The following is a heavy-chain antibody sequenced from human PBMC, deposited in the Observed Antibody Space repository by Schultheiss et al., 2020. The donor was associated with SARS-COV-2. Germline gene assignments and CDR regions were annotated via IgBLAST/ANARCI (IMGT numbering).Heavy chain of an antibody. CDR3: AREKGIVATDYYYGMDV. Sequence: SQTLSLTCAVSGYSISSGYYWGWIRQPPGKGLEWIGYIYYSGSTYYNPSLKSRVTISVDTSKNQFSLKLSSVTAADTAVYYCAREKGIVATDYYYGMDVWGQGTTVTVSS. D-gene: IGHD5-12*01. V-gene: IGHV4-31*11. CDR2: IYYSGST. J-gene: IGHJ6*02. CDR1: GYSISSGYY.